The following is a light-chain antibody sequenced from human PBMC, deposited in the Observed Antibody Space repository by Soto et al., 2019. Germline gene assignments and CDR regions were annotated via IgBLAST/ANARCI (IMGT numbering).Light chain of an antibody. CDR3: LQYGGSPT. V-gene: IGKV3-20*01. Sequence: EIVLTQSPGTLSLSPGERATLSCRASQIVDANHVAWYQQKPGQAPRLLIYTTSYRASGIPDRFTGSGSGTDFSLTISNLEPEDFLVYYCLQYGGSPTFGQGTRVDFK. CDR2: TTS. J-gene: IGKJ1*01. CDR1: QIVDANH.